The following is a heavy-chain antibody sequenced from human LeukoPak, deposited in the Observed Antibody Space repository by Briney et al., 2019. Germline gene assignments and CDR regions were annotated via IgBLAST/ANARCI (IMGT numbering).Heavy chain of an antibody. V-gene: IGHV4-39*01. CDR3: ARRYMATSAEDFDY. J-gene: IGHJ4*02. CDR1: GGSISSSSYY. D-gene: IGHD5-24*01. Sequence: PSETLSLTCTVSGGSISSSSYYWGWIRQPPGKGLEWIGSIYYSGSTYYNPSLKSRVTISVDTSKNQFSLKLTSVTAEDAAVYYCARRYMATSAEDFDYWGQGTLVTVSS. CDR2: IYYSGST.